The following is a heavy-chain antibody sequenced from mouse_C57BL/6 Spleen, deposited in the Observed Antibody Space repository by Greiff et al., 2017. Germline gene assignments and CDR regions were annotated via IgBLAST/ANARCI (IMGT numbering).Heavy chain of an antibody. V-gene: IGHV5-17*01. J-gene: IGHJ4*01. CDR3: ATIYYGNSYAMDY. CDR1: GFTFSDYG. D-gene: IGHD2-1*01. Sequence: EVKLMESGGGLVKPGGSLKLSCAASGFTFSDYGMHWVRQAPEKGLEWVAYISSGSSTSYYADTVKGRFTISRDNAKNTLFLQMTSLRSDDTTMYYCATIYYGNSYAMDYWGQGTSVTVSS. CDR2: ISSGSSTS.